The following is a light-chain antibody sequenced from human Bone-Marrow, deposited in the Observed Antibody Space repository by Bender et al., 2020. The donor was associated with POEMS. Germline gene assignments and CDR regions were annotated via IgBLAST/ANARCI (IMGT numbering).Light chain of an antibody. Sequence: SYVLTQPPSVSVAPGQTASITCGGNNIGSYSVHWYQQKPGQAPVLLVYDYNDRPSGIPERFSGSNSGNTATLTISRVEAGDEADYYCQVWESSGDHPEFGGGTKVTVL. V-gene: IGLV3-21*02. CDR1: NIGSYS. J-gene: IGLJ2*01. CDR2: DYN. CDR3: QVWESSGDHPE.